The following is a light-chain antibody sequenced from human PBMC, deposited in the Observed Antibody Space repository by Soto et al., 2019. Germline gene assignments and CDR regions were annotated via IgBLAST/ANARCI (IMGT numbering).Light chain of an antibody. J-gene: IGKJ5*01. CDR2: GAS. Sequence: EIVLTQSPGTLSLSPGERATLSCRASQSVSSSYLAWYQQKPGQAPRLLIYGASSRATGIPDRFSGSGSGTDFXXXXXXLEPEDFAVYYCQQYGSSPPITFGQGTRLEIK. V-gene: IGKV3-20*01. CDR1: QSVSSSY. CDR3: QQYGSSPPIT.